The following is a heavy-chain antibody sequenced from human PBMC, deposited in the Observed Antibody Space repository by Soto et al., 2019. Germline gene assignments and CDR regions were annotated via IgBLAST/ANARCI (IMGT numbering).Heavy chain of an antibody. CDR3: VLVVPAASPPYYYYCMDV. Sequence: GASVKVSCKASGGTFSSYAISWVRQAPGQGLEWMGGIIPIFGTANYAQKFQGRVTITADESTSTAYMELSSLRSEDTAVYYCVLVVPAASPPYYYYCMDVWGQGTTVTVSS. CDR2: IIPIFGTA. CDR1: GGTFSSYA. V-gene: IGHV1-69*13. D-gene: IGHD2-2*01. J-gene: IGHJ6*02.